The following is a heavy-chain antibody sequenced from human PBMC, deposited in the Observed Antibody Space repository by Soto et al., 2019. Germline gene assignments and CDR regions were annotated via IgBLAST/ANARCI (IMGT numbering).Heavy chain of an antibody. J-gene: IGHJ4*02. CDR2: IHAYNGDT. Sequence: QVPLVQSGAEVKKPGASVKVSCKASGYTFSSYRISWVRQAPGQGPEWMGWIHAYNGDTKYAQKFQDRLIMTTDTSTSTAYMELRSRTSDDTAVYYCARADYGADDYWGQGALVTVSS. V-gene: IGHV1-18*01. D-gene: IGHD4-17*01. CDR1: GYTFSSYR. CDR3: ARADYGADDY.